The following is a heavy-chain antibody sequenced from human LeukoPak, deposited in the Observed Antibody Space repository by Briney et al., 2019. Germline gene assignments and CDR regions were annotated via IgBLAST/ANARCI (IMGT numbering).Heavy chain of an antibody. V-gene: IGHV3-33*01. Sequence: GRSLRLSCAASGFTFSSYGMHWVRQAPGKGLEWVAVIWYDGSNKYYADSVKGRFTISRDNSKNTLYLQMNSLRAEDTAVYYCARGYYGSGRGDFDYWGQGTLVTVSS. CDR2: IWYDGSNK. J-gene: IGHJ4*02. D-gene: IGHD3-10*01. CDR1: GFTFSSYG. CDR3: ARGYYGSGRGDFDY.